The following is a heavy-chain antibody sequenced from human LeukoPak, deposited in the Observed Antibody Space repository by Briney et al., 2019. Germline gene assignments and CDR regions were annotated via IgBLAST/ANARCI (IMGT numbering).Heavy chain of an antibody. CDR1: GGSISSSSYY. CDR3: ARSELLFDY. D-gene: IGHD1-7*01. CDR2: IYYSGST. J-gene: IGHJ4*02. Sequence: PSETLSLTCTVSGGSISSSSYYWGWIRQPPGKGLEWIGSIYYSGSTYYNPSLKSRVTISVDTSKNQFSLKLSSVTAADTAVYYCARSELLFDYWGQGTLVNVSS. V-gene: IGHV4-39*01.